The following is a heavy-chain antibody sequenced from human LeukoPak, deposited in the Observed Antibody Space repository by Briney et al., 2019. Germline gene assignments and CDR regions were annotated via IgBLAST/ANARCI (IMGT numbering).Heavy chain of an antibody. Sequence: ASVKVSCKASVYSFSTYAIQWVRQAPGQGLEWMGWINAGNGNTKYSQKFQGRVTISRDTSASTVYMELSSLRSEDTAVYYCAREHDTLTGMSFDYWGQGTLVTVSS. CDR2: INAGNGNT. CDR3: AREHDTLTGMSFDY. J-gene: IGHJ4*02. D-gene: IGHD3-9*01. CDR1: VYSFSTYA. V-gene: IGHV1-3*01.